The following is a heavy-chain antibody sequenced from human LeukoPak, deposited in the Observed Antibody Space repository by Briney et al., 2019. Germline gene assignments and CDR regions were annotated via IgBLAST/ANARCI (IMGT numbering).Heavy chain of an antibody. D-gene: IGHD6-13*01. J-gene: IGHJ4*02. Sequence: SETLSLTCTVPGGSISNYYWSWIRQPPGKGLEWIGYIYYSGTTNYNPSLKSRVTISVDTSKNQFSLKLNSVTAADTAVYYCARGVYIAAAQYGYWGQGTLVTVSS. V-gene: IGHV4-59*01. CDR3: ARGVYIAAAQYGY. CDR2: IYYSGTT. CDR1: GGSISNYY.